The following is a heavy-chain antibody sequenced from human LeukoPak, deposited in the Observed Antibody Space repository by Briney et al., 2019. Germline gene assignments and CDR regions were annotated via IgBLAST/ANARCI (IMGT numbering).Heavy chain of an antibody. V-gene: IGHV1-69*04. J-gene: IGHJ4*02. CDR1: GGTFSSYA. D-gene: IGHD3-10*01. CDR2: IIPILGIA. Sequence: VASVKVSCKASGGTFSSYAISWVRQAPGQGLEWMGRIIPILGIANYAQKFQGRVTVTADKSTSTAYMELSSLRSEDTAVYYCARGTTMVREDFDYWGQGTLVTVSS. CDR3: ARGTTMVREDFDY.